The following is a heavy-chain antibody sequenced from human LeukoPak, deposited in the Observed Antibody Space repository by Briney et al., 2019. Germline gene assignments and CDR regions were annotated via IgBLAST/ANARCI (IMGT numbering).Heavy chain of an antibody. V-gene: IGHV4-39*07. D-gene: IGHD6-19*01. Sequence: PSETLSLTCTVSGGSISSSSYYWGWSRQPPGKGLEWIGSIYYSGSTYYNPALKSRVTISVDTSKNQFSLNLRSVPAADTAVSYSEREYSLYRRGSFLDYWGQGTVVTVSS. J-gene: IGHJ4*02. CDR3: EREYSLYRRGSFLDY. CDR2: IYYSGST. CDR1: GGSISSSSYY.